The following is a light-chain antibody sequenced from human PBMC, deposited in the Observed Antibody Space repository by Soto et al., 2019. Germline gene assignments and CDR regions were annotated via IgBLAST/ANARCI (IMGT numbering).Light chain of an antibody. J-gene: IGKJ4*01. Sequence: EIVLTQSPATLYLSPGERATLSCRASQSVSSYLAWYQQKPGQAPRLLIYDASNRATGIPARFSGSGSGTDFTLTISSLEPEDFAVYYCQKRSNWPPTFGGGTKLEIK. CDR3: QKRSNWPPT. V-gene: IGKV3-11*01. CDR2: DAS. CDR1: QSVSSY.